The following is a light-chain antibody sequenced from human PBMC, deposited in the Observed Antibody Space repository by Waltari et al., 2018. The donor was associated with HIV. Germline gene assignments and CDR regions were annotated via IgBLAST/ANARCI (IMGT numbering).Light chain of an antibody. CDR2: EVT. V-gene: IGLV2-23*02. Sequence: QSALTQPASVSGSPGQSITISCTGTSSDVGSYSLVSWYQQHPGKAPKLMIYEVTKRPSGVCNRFSGSKSVNTASLTISGLQAEDEADYYCCSYAGNPYVFGTGTKVTVL. J-gene: IGLJ1*01. CDR1: SSDVGSYSL. CDR3: CSYAGNPYV.